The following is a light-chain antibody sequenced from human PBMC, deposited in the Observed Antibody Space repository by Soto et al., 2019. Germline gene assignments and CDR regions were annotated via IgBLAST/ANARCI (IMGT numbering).Light chain of an antibody. V-gene: IGKV1-33*01. CDR2: DAS. CDR1: QDISNY. CDR3: QQYDNLPLT. Sequence: PTAKWPSIRTASLGARVTITGQASQDISNYLNWYQQKPGKAPKLLIYDASNLETGVPSRFSGSGSGTDFTFTISSLQPEDIATYYCQQYDNLPLTFGGGTKVDIK. J-gene: IGKJ4*01.